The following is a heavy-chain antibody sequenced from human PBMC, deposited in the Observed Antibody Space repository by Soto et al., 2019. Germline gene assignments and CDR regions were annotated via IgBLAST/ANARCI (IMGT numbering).Heavy chain of an antibody. Sequence: PRGSLKLSCAASGFTFSSYAMSWVRQAPGKGLECVSAISGSGGSTYYADSVKGRFTISRDNSKNTLYLQMNSLRAEDTAVYYCAKDLPYCTNGVCYSPQDYGMDVWGQGTTVTVSS. J-gene: IGHJ6*02. V-gene: IGHV3-23*01. CDR3: AKDLPYCTNGVCYSPQDYGMDV. D-gene: IGHD2-8*01. CDR2: ISGSGGST. CDR1: GFTFSSYA.